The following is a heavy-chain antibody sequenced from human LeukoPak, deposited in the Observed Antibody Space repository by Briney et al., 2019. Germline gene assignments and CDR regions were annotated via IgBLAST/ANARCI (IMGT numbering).Heavy chain of an antibody. V-gene: IGHV3-23*01. J-gene: IGHJ4*02. Sequence: GGSLRLSCAASGFTFSSYAMSWVRQAPGKRLEWVSAISGSGGSTYYADFVKGRFTISRDNSKNTLYLQMNSLRAEDTAVYYCAKIQGVAGGLYWGQGTLVTVSS. CDR1: GFTFSSYA. CDR2: ISGSGGST. CDR3: AKIQGVAGGLY. D-gene: IGHD6-19*01.